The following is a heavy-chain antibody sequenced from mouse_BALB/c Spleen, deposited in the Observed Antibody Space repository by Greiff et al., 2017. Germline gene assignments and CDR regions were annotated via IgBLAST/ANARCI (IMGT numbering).Heavy chain of an antibody. CDR2: INPSNGCT. Sequence: QVQLQQPGAELVKPGASVKLSCKASGYTFTSYYMYWVKQRPGQGLEWIGGINPSNGCTNFNEKFKSKATLTVDKSSSTAYMQLSSLTSEDSAVYYCARGGIPFAYWGQGTLVTVSA. CDR3: ARGGIPFAY. J-gene: IGHJ3*01. D-gene: IGHD1-1*02. CDR1: GYTFTSYY. V-gene: IGHV1S81*02.